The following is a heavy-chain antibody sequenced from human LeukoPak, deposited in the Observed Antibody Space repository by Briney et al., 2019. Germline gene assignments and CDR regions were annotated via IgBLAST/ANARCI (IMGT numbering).Heavy chain of an antibody. J-gene: IGHJ5*02. CDR2: IHTSGST. V-gene: IGHV4-61*02. Sequence: PSETLSLTCTVSGGSISSGSYYWSWIRQPAGKGLEWIGRIHTSGSTNYNPSLKSRVTMSVDTSKNQFSLKLSSVTAADTAVYYCARDGGWSGWYQFDPWGQGTLVTVSS. D-gene: IGHD6-19*01. CDR1: GGSISSGSYY. CDR3: ARDGGWSGWYQFDP.